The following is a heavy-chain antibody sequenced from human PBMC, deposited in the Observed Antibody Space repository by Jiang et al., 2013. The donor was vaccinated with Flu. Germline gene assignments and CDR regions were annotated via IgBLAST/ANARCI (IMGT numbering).Heavy chain of an antibody. Sequence: PGLVKPSQTLSLTCTVSGGSLTNTDYYWSWLRQLPGRAWSGLAISITAGTAGTTVPEESNSLSVDTSKNQFSLIVNSVTAADTAVYYCATYGRNAETEYFQSWGQGIRVTVSS. J-gene: IGHJ1*01. CDR1: GGSLTNTDYY. V-gene: IGHV4-31*03. D-gene: IGHD4-17*01. CDR3: ATYGRNAETEYFQS. CDR2: SITAGTA.